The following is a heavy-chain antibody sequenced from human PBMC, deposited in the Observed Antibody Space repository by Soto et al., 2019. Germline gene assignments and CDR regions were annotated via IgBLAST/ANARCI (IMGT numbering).Heavy chain of an antibody. Sequence: QVQLVQSGAEVKKPGASVKVSCKASGYTFTSYGISWVRQAPGQGLEWMGWISAYNGNTNYAQKLQGRVTMTTDTSTSTAYMELRSLRSDDTAVYYCARLSDKFYYDYYDGMDVWGQGTTVTVSS. CDR2: ISAYNGNT. J-gene: IGHJ6*02. CDR3: ARLSDKFYYDYYDGMDV. CDR1: GYTFTSYG. D-gene: IGHD3-16*02. V-gene: IGHV1-18*01.